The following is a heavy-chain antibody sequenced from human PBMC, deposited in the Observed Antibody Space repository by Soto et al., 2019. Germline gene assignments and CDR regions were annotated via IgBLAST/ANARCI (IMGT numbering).Heavy chain of an antibody. V-gene: IGHV3-23*01. CDR2: ISGSGGST. J-gene: IGHJ4*02. CDR1: EVTCSGYA. Sequence: RVSSGASEVTCSGYAMSWVRQAPGKGLEWVSAISGSGGSTYYADSVKGRFTISRDNSKNTLYLQMNSLRAEDTAVYYCAKFRPPLLGYWGQGTLVTVSS. D-gene: IGHD3-16*01. CDR3: AKFRPPLLGY.